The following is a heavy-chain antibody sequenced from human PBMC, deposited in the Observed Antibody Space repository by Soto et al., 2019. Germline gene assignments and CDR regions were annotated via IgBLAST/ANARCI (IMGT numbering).Heavy chain of an antibody. D-gene: IGHD2-2*03. CDR2: IYPGDSDT. CDR3: ARFGYCSSTSCYDLALHYYGMDV. J-gene: IGHJ6*02. CDR1: GYSFTSYW. Sequence: GESLKISCKGSGYSFTSYWIGWVRQMPGKGLEWMGIIYPGDSDTRYSPSFQGQVTISADKSISTAYLQWSSLKASDTAMYYCARFGYCSSTSCYDLALHYYGMDVWGQGTTVTVSS. V-gene: IGHV5-51*01.